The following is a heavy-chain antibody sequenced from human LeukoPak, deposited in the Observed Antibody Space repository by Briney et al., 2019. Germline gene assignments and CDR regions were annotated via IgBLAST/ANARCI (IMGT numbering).Heavy chain of an antibody. V-gene: IGHV3-23*01. CDR2: ISGSGGST. Sequence: GGSLRLSXAASGFTFSSYAMSWVRQTPGKGLEWLSAISGSGGSTYYADSVKGRFTISRDNSKNTLYLQMNSLRAEDTAVYYCAKYPDIVVVPAAIGFDYWGQGTLVTVSS. D-gene: IGHD2-2*01. J-gene: IGHJ4*02. CDR3: AKYPDIVVVPAAIGFDY. CDR1: GFTFSSYA.